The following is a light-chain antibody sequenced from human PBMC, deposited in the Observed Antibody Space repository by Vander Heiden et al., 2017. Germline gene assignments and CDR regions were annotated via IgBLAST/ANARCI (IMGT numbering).Light chain of an antibody. V-gene: IGKV3-11*01. J-gene: IGKJ4*01. CDR2: DAS. Sequence: EIVWTQSPATLSLSPGERATLSCRASQSVSSYLAWYQQTPGQAPRLLIYDASTRATGIPARFSGSGSGTDFTLTISSLEPEDFAVYYCQQRSNWPLTFGGGTKVEIK. CDR1: QSVSSY. CDR3: QQRSNWPLT.